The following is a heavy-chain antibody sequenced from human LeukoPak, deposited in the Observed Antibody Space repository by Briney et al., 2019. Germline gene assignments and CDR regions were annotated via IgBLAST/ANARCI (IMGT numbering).Heavy chain of an antibody. Sequence: ASVKVSCKASGYTFTSYGISWVRQAPGQGLEWMGWISGYKGNTNYAQKFQGRVTITADKSTSTAYMELSSLRSEDTAVYYCARGGMIVVEYYFDYWGQGTLVTVSS. CDR2: ISGYKGNT. J-gene: IGHJ4*02. V-gene: IGHV1-18*01. CDR1: GYTFTSYG. CDR3: ARGGMIVVEYYFDY. D-gene: IGHD3-22*01.